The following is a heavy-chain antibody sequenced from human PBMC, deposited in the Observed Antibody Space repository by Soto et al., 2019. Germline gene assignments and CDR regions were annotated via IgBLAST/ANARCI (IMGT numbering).Heavy chain of an antibody. Sequence: SETLSLTCTVSGGSISSSSYYWGWIRQPPGKGLEWIGSIYYSGSTYYNPSLKSRVTISVDTSKNQFSLKLSSVTAADTAVYYCARHEWYSSSDNWFDPWGQGTLVTVSS. V-gene: IGHV4-39*01. J-gene: IGHJ5*02. D-gene: IGHD6-6*01. CDR3: ARHEWYSSSDNWFDP. CDR2: IYYSGST. CDR1: GGSISSSSYY.